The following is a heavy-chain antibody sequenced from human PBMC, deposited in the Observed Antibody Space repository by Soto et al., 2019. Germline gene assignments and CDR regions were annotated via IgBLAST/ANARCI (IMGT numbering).Heavy chain of an antibody. CDR1: GGSVSSGSYY. J-gene: IGHJ5*02. D-gene: IGHD4-17*01. CDR2: VYYSGST. V-gene: IGHV4-61*01. Sequence: QAQLQESGPGLVKASETLSLTCTVSGGSVSSGSYYWSWIRKPPGQGLEWVGYVYYSGSTNYNPSLKKPVTISLDTSTNQFSLNVNSVTAADTAVYYCSRGLYGDLYNLFDPWGQINLVTVAS. CDR3: SRGLYGDLYNLFDP.